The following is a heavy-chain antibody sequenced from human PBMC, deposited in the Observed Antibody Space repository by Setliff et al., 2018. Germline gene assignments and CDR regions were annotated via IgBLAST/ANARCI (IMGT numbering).Heavy chain of an antibody. V-gene: IGHV3-48*01. CDR1: GFTFSGYS. Sequence: GGSLRLSCAASGFTFSGYSMNWVRQAPGKGLEWVSYISGSSHIKSYADSVKGRFTISRDNAKNSLYLQMNNLRAEETAVYYCAVDLGHGGESDYWGQGILDTVSS. J-gene: IGHJ4*02. CDR2: ISGSSHIK. CDR3: AVDLGHGGESDY. D-gene: IGHD2-21*01.